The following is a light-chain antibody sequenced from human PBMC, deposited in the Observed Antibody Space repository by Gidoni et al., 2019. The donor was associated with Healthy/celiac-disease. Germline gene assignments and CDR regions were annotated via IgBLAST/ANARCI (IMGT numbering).Light chain of an antibody. V-gene: IGKV1-5*03. J-gene: IGKJ3*01. CDR3: QQYNSYSVT. Sequence: DIQMTQSPSTLSASVGDRVTITCRASQSISSWLAWYQQKPGKASKLLIYKASSLESGVPSRFSGSGSGTEFTLTISSLQPDDFATYYCQQYNSYSVTFXPXTKVDIK. CDR1: QSISSW. CDR2: KAS.